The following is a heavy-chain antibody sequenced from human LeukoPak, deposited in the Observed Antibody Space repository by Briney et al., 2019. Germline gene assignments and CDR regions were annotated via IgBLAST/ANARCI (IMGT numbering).Heavy chain of an antibody. CDR1: GFTFSSYW. D-gene: IGHD2-15*01. J-gene: IGHJ6*03. Sequence: HPGGSLRLSCAASGFTFSSYWMHWVRQAPGKGLVWVSRINSDGSRTSYADSVKGRFTISRDNAKNTLYLQMNSLRAEDTAVYYCARDGRGYYYYYYMDVWGKGTTVTVSS. CDR2: INSDGSRT. V-gene: IGHV3-74*01. CDR3: ARDGRGYYYYYYMDV.